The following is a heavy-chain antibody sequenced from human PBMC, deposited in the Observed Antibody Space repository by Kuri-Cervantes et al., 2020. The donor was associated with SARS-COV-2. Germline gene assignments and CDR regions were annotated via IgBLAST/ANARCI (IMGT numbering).Heavy chain of an antibody. CDR2: ISSSSSTI. V-gene: IGHV3-48*02. Sequence: GGSLRLSCAASGFTFSSYSMNWVRQAPGKGLEWVSYISSSSSTIYYADSVKGRFTTSRDNAKNSLYLQMNSLRDEDTAVYYCARDLRPLDLNYYYGMDVWGQGTTVTVSS. CDR1: GFTFSSYS. J-gene: IGHJ6*02. D-gene: IGHD4-17*01. CDR3: ARDLRPLDLNYYYGMDV.